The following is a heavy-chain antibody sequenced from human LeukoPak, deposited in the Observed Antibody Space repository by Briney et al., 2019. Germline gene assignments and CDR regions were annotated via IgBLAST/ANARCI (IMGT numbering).Heavy chain of an antibody. CDR3: ARDNGPNYDILTGYYKTWYFDL. CDR1: GGSISSYY. D-gene: IGHD3-9*01. J-gene: IGHJ2*01. Sequence: PSETLSLTCTVSGGSISSYYWSWIRQPPGKGLEWIGYVYYSGSTNYNPSLKSRVTISVDTSKNQFSLKLSSVTAADTAVYYCARDNGPNYDILTGYYKTWYFDLWGRGTLVTVSS. V-gene: IGHV4-59*01. CDR2: VYYSGST.